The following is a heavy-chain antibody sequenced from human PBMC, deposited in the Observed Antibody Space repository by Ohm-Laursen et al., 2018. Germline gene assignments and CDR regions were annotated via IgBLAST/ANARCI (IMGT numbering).Heavy chain of an antibody. CDR2: INHGGST. Sequence: GTLSLTCAVYGGSFSGYYWSWIRQPPGKGLDWIGEINHGGSTNYNPSLKSRVTISVDTSKNQFSLKLTSVTAADTAVYYCARDRGYGDTLDYWGQGTLVTVSS. CDR3: ARDRGYGDTLDY. CDR1: GGSFSGYY. D-gene: IGHD4-17*01. J-gene: IGHJ4*02. V-gene: IGHV4-34*01.